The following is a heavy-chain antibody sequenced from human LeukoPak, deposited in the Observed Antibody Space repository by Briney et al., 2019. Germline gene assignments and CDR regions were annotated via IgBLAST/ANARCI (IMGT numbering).Heavy chain of an antibody. D-gene: IGHD3-10*01. Sequence: EGSLRLSCAASGFTFSSYSMNWVRQAPGKGLEWVSSISSSSSYIYYADSVKGRFTISRDNAKNSLYLQMNSLKDEDTALYSFARDATYGSVSYVYYDYIYVWGKGTTVTVSS. CDR2: ISSSSSYI. CDR1: GFTFSSYS. J-gene: IGHJ6*03. V-gene: IGHV3-21*01. CDR3: ARDATYGSVSYVYYDYIYV.